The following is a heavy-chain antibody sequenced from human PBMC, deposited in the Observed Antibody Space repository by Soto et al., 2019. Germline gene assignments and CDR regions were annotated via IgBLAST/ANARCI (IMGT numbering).Heavy chain of an antibody. D-gene: IGHD3-16*02. Sequence: QVQLQESGPGLVKPSGTLSLICAVSSGSISSSNWWSWVRQPPGKGLEWIGEIYHSGSTNYNPSLKSRVTISVDKSKNQFSLKLSSVTAADTAVYYCARGRIMITFGGVIVLNGFAYWGQGTLVTVSS. V-gene: IGHV4-4*02. CDR1: SGSISSSNW. CDR2: IYHSGST. J-gene: IGHJ4*02. CDR3: ARGRIMITFGGVIVLNGFAY.